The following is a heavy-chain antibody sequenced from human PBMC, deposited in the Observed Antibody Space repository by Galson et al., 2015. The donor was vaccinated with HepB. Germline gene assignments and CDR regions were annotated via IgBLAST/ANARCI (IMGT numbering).Heavy chain of an antibody. J-gene: IGHJ4*02. Sequence: SLRLSCAASGFTFDDYAMHWVRQAPGKGLEWVSGISWNSGSIGYADSVKGRFTISRDNAKNSLYLQMNSLRAEDTALYYCAKSGRRPHWGQGTLVTVSP. CDR3: AKSGRRPH. V-gene: IGHV3-9*01. CDR1: GFTFDDYA. CDR2: ISWNSGSI. D-gene: IGHD1-26*01.